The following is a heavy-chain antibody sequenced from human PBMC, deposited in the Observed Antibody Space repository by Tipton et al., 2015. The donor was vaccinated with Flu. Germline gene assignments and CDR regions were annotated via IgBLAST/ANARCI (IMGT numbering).Heavy chain of an antibody. Sequence: GLVKPSQTLSLTCTVSGGSITRGSYYWHWIRQPAGKGLEWIGRVYSRGSTNYNPSLMSRVSISIDNSKNQFSLNLRSVTAADTALYFCAREGFGLRERAPYYDSWGQGILVTGSS. V-gene: IGHV4-61*02. CDR1: GGSITRGSYY. J-gene: IGHJ4*02. CDR2: VYSRGST. CDR3: AREGFGLRERAPYYDS. D-gene: IGHD3-10*01.